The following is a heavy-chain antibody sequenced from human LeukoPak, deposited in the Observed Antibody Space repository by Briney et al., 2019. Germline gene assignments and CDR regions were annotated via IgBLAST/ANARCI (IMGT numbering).Heavy chain of an antibody. CDR2: ISSSSSTI. CDR3: ARDGSFYGGNFAY. Sequence: GGSLRLSCAASGFTFSSYSMNGVRQAPGKGLEWVSYISSSSSTIYYADSVKGRFTISRDNAKNSLYLQMNSLRAEDTAVYYCARDGSFYGGNFAYWGQGTLVTVSS. V-gene: IGHV3-48*04. J-gene: IGHJ4*02. CDR1: GFTFSSYS. D-gene: IGHD4-23*01.